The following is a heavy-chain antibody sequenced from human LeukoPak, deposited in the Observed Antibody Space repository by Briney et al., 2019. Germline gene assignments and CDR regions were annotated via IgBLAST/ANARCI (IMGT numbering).Heavy chain of an antibody. V-gene: IGHV1-69*13. CDR1: GGTFSSYA. J-gene: IGHJ5*02. CDR2: IIPIFGTA. CDR3: ARAEDIVVVPAPGESWFDP. D-gene: IGHD2-2*01. Sequence: VKVSCKASGGTFSSYAISWVRQAPGQGLEWMGGIIPIFGTANYAQKFQGRVTITADESTSTAYMELSSLRSEDTAVYYCARAEDIVVVPAPGESWFDPWGQGTLVTVSS.